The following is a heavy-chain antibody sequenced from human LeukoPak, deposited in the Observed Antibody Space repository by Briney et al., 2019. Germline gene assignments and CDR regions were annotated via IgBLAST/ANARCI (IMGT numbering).Heavy chain of an antibody. Sequence: SETLSLTCTVSGYSISSGYYWGWIRQPPGKGLEWIGSIYHSGSTYYNPSLKSRVTISVDTSKNQFSLKLSSVTAADTAVYYCARQYSSSWYRGYFDYWGQGTLVTVSS. D-gene: IGHD6-13*01. V-gene: IGHV4-38-2*02. CDR1: GYSISSGYY. CDR2: IYHSGST. J-gene: IGHJ4*02. CDR3: ARQYSSSWYRGYFDY.